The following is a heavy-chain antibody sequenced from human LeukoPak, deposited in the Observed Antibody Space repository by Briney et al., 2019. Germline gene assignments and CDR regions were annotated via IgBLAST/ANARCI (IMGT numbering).Heavy chain of an antibody. Sequence: PGGSLRLSCAASGFTFSSFAMTWVRQAPGKGLEWVSYISSSSSTIYYADSVKGRFTISRDNAKNSLYLQMNSLRAEDTAVYYCARGSKIAALDYWGQGTLVTVSS. V-gene: IGHV3-48*04. J-gene: IGHJ4*02. D-gene: IGHD6-13*01. CDR2: ISSSSSTI. CDR1: GFTFSSFA. CDR3: ARGSKIAALDY.